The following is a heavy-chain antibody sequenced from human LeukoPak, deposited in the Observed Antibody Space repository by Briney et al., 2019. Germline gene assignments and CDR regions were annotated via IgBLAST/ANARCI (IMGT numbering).Heavy chain of an antibody. CDR2: IRNKANSYAT. CDR3: TRCSSSDNWFDP. V-gene: IGHV3-73*01. CDR1: GLTFSGSA. Sequence: PGGSLRLSCAASGLTFSGSAMHWVRQASGKGLEWVGRIRNKANSYATAYTASVKGRFTISRDDSKNTAYLQMNSLKTEDTAVYYCTRCSSSDNWFDPWGQGTLVTVSS. D-gene: IGHD6-6*01. J-gene: IGHJ5*02.